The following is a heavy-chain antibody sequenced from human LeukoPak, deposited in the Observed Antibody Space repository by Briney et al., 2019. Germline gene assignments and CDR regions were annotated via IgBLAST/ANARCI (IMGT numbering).Heavy chain of an antibody. CDR1: GFTFSSYG. Sequence: GGSLRLSCAASGFTFSSYGMHWVRQAPGEGLEWVAFIRYDGSNKYYADSVKGRFTISRDNSKNTLYLQMNSLRAEDTAVYYCASPPGYCSSTSCYDYWGQGTLVTVSS. J-gene: IGHJ4*02. CDR2: IRYDGSNK. D-gene: IGHD2-2*03. V-gene: IGHV3-30*02. CDR3: ASPPGYCSSTSCYDY.